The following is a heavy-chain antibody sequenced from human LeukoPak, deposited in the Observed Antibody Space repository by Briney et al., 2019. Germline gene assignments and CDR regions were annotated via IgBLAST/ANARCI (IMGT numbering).Heavy chain of an antibody. Sequence: GGSLRLSCAASGFTFSSYAMSWVRQAPGKGLEWVSAISGSGGSTYYADSVKGRFTISRDNSKNTLYLQMNSLRAEDTAVHYCAKRDGDFWSGHHYYNWFDPWGQGTLVTVSS. D-gene: IGHD3-3*01. J-gene: IGHJ5*02. CDR1: GFTFSSYA. CDR2: ISGSGGST. CDR3: AKRDGDFWSGHHYYNWFDP. V-gene: IGHV3-23*01.